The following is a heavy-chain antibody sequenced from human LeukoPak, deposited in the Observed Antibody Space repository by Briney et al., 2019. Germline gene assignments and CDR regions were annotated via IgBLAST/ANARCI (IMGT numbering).Heavy chain of an antibody. CDR3: VRIAYSSGWYGDY. CDR1: GFTFSDYY. V-gene: IGHV3-11*01. D-gene: IGHD6-19*01. CDR2: SSSSGGTI. J-gene: IGHJ4*02. Sequence: PGGSLRLSCAASGFTFSDYYMSWIRQAPGKGLEWVSYSSSSGGTIFYADSVKGRFTISRDNAKNSLYLQMNSLRAEDTAVYYCVRIAYSSGWYGDYWGRGTLVTVSS.